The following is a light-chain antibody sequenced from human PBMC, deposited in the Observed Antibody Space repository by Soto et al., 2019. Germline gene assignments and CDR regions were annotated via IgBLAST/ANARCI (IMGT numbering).Light chain of an antibody. CDR2: VAS. CDR1: QSVSSN. Sequence: EIVMTQSPATLSVSPGERATLSCRASQSVSSNLAWHQQKPGQTPKLLSYVASTRATGIPARFSGSGSGTEFTLTISSLQSEDFAVYYCQQYNVWPLTFGGGTKVEFK. CDR3: QQYNVWPLT. J-gene: IGKJ4*01. V-gene: IGKV3-15*01.